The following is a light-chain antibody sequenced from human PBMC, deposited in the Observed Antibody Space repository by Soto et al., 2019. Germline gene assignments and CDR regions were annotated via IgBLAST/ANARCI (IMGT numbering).Light chain of an antibody. CDR3: QQYGSSLTT. CDR2: GAS. Sequence: DIVLSQSPGTLSLSPWERATLSCRARQSVSGMAWYQQIRGQAPRLLIYGASTRATGIPDRFSGSGSGTDFTLTISRLEPEDFSVYYCQQYGSSLTTFGQGTRLEIK. J-gene: IGKJ5*01. V-gene: IGKV3-20*01. CDR1: QSVSG.